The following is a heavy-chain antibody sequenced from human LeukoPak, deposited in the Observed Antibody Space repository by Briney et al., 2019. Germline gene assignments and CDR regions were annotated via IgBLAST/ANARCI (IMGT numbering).Heavy chain of an antibody. J-gene: IGHJ4*02. V-gene: IGHV3-30-3*01. CDR2: ISYDGSKK. D-gene: IGHD5-18*01. CDR3: ARDPGGYRGYYFDE. Sequence: GGSLRHSCAASGFSFSSYAMHWVRQVPVKGLEWVAFISYDGSKKYYADSVKDRFTISRDNSKNTLSLQMNSLRAEDTAVYYCARDPGGYRGYYFDEWGQGTLVTVSS. CDR1: GFSFSSYA.